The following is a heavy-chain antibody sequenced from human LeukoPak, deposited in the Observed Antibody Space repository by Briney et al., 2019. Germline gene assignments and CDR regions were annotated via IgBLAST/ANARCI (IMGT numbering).Heavy chain of an antibody. CDR1: GYTFTRYG. V-gene: IGHV1-18*01. J-gene: IGHJ3*02. D-gene: IGHD3-22*01. CDR2: ISGSNGNT. Sequence: GASVKVSCKAFGYTFTRYGVSWVRQAPGQGLEWIGWISGSNGNTNYAQNFQGRVTMTTDSSTSTAYMELRSLRSDDTAVYYCARDREITMIGGDAFDIWGQGTMVTVSS. CDR3: ARDREITMIGGDAFDI.